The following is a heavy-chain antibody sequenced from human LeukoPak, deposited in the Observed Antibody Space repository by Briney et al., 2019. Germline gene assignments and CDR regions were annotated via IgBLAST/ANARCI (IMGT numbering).Heavy chain of an antibody. V-gene: IGHV3-48*01. Sequence: GGSLRLSCAASGFTFSSYSMNWVRQAPGKGLEWVSYISGSSSTIYYADSVKGRFTISRDNAKNSLYLQMNSLRAEDTAVYYCANLHSSSWFDYWGQGTLVTVSS. CDR3: ANLHSSSWFDY. J-gene: IGHJ4*02. CDR1: GFTFSSYS. CDR2: ISGSSSTI. D-gene: IGHD6-13*01.